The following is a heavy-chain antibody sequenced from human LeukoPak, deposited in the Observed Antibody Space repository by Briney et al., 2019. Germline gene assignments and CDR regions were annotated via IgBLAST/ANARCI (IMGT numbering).Heavy chain of an antibody. CDR3: ARASLYDNSAYYLDY. CDR1: GFTFYNYG. Sequence: GGSLRLSCAASGFTFYNYGMTWVRQVPGKGLEWVSGVNWNGGSTGYADSVKGRFTISRGNAKNSLYLQMNSLRAEDTALYYCARASLYDNSAYYLDYWGQGTLVTISS. J-gene: IGHJ4*02. CDR2: VNWNGGST. D-gene: IGHD3-22*01. V-gene: IGHV3-20*04.